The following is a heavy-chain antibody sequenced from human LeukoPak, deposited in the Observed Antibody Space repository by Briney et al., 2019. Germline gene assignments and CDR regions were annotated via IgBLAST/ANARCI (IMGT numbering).Heavy chain of an antibody. J-gene: IGHJ4*01. CDR2: VSYDGSDK. Sequence: GGSLRLSCAASGFTFSSYGMHWVRQAPGKGLEWVAVVSYDGSDKYNVDSVKGRFAISRDNSKNTLYLQMNSLRAEDTAVYYCAKDAHPPRDGYNPYYFDYWGHGTLVTVSS. CDR3: AKDAHPPRDGYNPYYFDY. CDR1: GFTFSSYG. D-gene: IGHD5-24*01. V-gene: IGHV3-30*18.